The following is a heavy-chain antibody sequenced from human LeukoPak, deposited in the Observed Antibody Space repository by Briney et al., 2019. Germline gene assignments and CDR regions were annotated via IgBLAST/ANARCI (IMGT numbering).Heavy chain of an antibody. V-gene: IGHV1-2*02. CDR2: INPNSGGT. CDR3: ASLLWSGYYTGY. CDR1: GYAFTGYY. Sequence: ASVKVSCKASGYAFTGYYMHWVRQAPGQGLEWMGWINPNSGGTNYAQKFQGRVTMTSDTSISTAYMELSRLRSDDTAVYYCASLLWSGYYTGYWGQGTLVTVSS. D-gene: IGHD3-3*01. J-gene: IGHJ4*02.